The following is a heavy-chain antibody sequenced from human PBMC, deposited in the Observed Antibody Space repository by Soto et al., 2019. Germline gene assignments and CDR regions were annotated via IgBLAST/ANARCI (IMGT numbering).Heavy chain of an antibody. Sequence: ASVKVSCKASGYTFTSYGISWVRQAPGQALEWMGWISAYNGNTNYAQKLQGRVTMTTDTSTSTAYMELRSLRSDDTAVYYCARALYCSSTSCYNWFDPWGQGTLVTVSS. V-gene: IGHV1-18*01. D-gene: IGHD2-2*01. J-gene: IGHJ5*02. CDR2: ISAYNGNT. CDR1: GYTFTSYG. CDR3: ARALYCSSTSCYNWFDP.